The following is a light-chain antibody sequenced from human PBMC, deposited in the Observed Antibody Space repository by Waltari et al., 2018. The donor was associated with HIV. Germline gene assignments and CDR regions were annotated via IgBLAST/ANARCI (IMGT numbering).Light chain of an antibody. CDR2: EVN. J-gene: IGLJ1*01. CDR1: SSDVGGFNY. V-gene: IGLV2-14*01. Sequence: HSALTQPASVSGSPGQTVTIPCSGTSSDVGGFNYVSWYQHHPGKAPKLMIYEVNNRPSRISSRFSGSKSGNTAYLTISGLQAEDEADYYCSSFSSGNSLEVFGTGTKVTFL. CDR3: SSFSSGNSLEV.